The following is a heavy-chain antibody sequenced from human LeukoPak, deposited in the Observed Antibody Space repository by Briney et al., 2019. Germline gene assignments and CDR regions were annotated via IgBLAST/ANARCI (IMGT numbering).Heavy chain of an antibody. J-gene: IGHJ3*02. CDR2: IYSSGST. Sequence: AETLSLTCTVSGGSISSYHWSWIRQPPGKGLQWIGFIYSSGSTNYNPSLKSRVTISLDTSKNQFSLRVSSVTSADTAVYYCARGNSGYDYAFDIWGQGTMVTVSS. V-gene: IGHV4-59*01. CDR1: GGSISSYH. CDR3: ARGNSGYDYAFDI. D-gene: IGHD5-12*01.